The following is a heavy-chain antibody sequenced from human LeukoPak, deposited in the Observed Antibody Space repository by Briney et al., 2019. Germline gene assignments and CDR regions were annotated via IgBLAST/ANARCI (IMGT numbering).Heavy chain of an antibody. V-gene: IGHV3-48*04. CDR1: GFTFSSYG. CDR2: ISSSGGPT. D-gene: IGHD3-10*01. J-gene: IGHJ5*02. Sequence: PGGSLRLSCAASGFTFSSYGMHWVRQAPGKGLEWVAYISSSGGPTYYAESVGGRFTISRDNAKNSLYLQMNRLIAEDTAVYYCVKDGRFSGEFDPWGQGTLVIVSS. CDR3: VKDGRFSGEFDP.